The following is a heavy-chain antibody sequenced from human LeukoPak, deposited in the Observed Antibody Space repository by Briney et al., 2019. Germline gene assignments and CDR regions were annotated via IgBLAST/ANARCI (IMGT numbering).Heavy chain of an antibody. CDR1: GYTFTGYY. V-gene: IGHV1-2*02. J-gene: IGHJ3*02. D-gene: IGHD3-22*01. CDR2: INPNSGGT. CDR3: ARVMRITMIVVVPDAFDI. Sequence: GASVKVSCKASGYTFTGYYMHWVRQAPGQGLESMGWINPNSGGTNYAQKFQGRVTMTRDTSISTAYMELSRLRSDDTAVYYCARVMRITMIVVVPDAFDIWGRGTMVTVSS.